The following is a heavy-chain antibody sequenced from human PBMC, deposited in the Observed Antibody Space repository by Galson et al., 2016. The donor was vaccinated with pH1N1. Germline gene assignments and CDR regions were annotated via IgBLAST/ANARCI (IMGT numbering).Heavy chain of an antibody. D-gene: IGHD3-3*01. CDR1: TFTFSRHG. J-gene: IGHJ3*02. V-gene: IGHV3-48*04. Sequence: SLRLSCAASTFTFSRHGMNWVRQAPGKGLEWISYISSSSTRVFYADSVKGRFTTSRDNAKNSLYLQMKSLRAEDTAVYYCVRDDYESWSGYDAFDIWGPGTMVTVSS. CDR2: ISSSSTRV. CDR3: VRDDYESWSGYDAFDI.